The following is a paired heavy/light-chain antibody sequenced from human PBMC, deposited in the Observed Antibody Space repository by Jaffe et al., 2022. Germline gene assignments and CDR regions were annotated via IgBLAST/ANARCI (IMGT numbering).Heavy chain of an antibody. CDR3: SRVVVVLAAWPEYV. V-gene: IGHV3-49*03. J-gene: IGHJ6*04. CDR2: IRNKAYGGTA. CDR1: GFTFGDYA. D-gene: IGHD2-2*01. Sequence: EVQLVESGGGLVQPGRSLSLSCTASGFTFGDYAMSWFRQAPGKGLEWVGFIRNKAYGGTAEYAASVKGRFTISRDDSKSIAYLQMSSLKTEDTAVYYCSRVVVVLAAWPEYVWGKGTTVTVSS.
Light chain of an antibody. CDR2: WAS. CDR3: QQFYYTPWT. CDR1: QSVLYSSNNKNY. Sequence: DIVMTQSPDSLAVSLGERATINCKSSQSVLYSSNNKNYLTWYQQKPGQPPKVLIYWASTRESGVPDRFSGSGSGTDFTLTISSLQAEDVAVYYCQQFYYTPWTFGQGTKVEIK. J-gene: IGKJ1*01. V-gene: IGKV4-1*01.